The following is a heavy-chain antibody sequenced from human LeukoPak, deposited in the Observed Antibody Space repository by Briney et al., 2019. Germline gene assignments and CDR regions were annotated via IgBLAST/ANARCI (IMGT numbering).Heavy chain of an antibody. D-gene: IGHD6-13*01. Sequence: PGGSLRLSCAASGFTFDDYAMHWVRQAPGKGLEWVSGISWNSGSIGYADSVKGRFTISRDNAKNSLYLQMNSLRAEDTAVYYCAEGGLRRSSWYGNWGQGTLVTVSS. CDR1: GFTFDDYA. CDR3: AEGGLRRSSWYGN. V-gene: IGHV3-9*01. CDR2: ISWNSGSI. J-gene: IGHJ4*02.